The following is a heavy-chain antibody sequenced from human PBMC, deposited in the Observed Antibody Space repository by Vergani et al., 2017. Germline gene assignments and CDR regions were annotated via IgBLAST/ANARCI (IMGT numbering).Heavy chain of an antibody. CDR3: ARDVRYSSGWYYIDY. D-gene: IGHD6-19*01. CDR2: ISAYSGNT. Sequence: QVQLVQSGAEVKKPGASVKVSCKASGYTFTSYGISWVRQAPGQGLEWMGWISAYSGNTNYAQKLQGRVTMTTDTSTSTDYMELRSLRSDDTAVYYCARDVRYSSGWYYIDYWGQGTLVTVSS. J-gene: IGHJ4*02. V-gene: IGHV1-18*04. CDR1: GYTFTSYG.